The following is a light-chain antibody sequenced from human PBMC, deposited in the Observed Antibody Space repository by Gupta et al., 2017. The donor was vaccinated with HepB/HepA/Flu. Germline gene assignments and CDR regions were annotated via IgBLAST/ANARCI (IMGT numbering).Light chain of an antibody. V-gene: IGLV1-40*01. CDR3: QSFDSSLSGL. CDR1: STNIGEGYD. Sequence: QSVLPQPPSVSGAPVQRVTLSCTGGSTNIGEGYDVHWYQQLPGTAPKLLIYGNGNRPSGVPDRFSGSKSGTSASLAITGLQAEDEADYYCQSFDSSLSGLFGGGTKLTVL. CDR2: GNG. J-gene: IGLJ2*01.